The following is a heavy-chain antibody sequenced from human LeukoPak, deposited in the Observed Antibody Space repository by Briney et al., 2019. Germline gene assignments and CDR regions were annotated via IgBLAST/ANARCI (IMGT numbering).Heavy chain of an antibody. CDR2: ISYDGSNK. J-gene: IGHJ6*02. CDR1: GFTFSSYA. CDR3: ARDRIVVVTARYYYYGMDV. V-gene: IGHV3-30*04. D-gene: IGHD2-21*02. Sequence: PGGSLRLSCAASGFTFSSYAMPWVRQAPGKGLEWVAVISYDGSNKYYADSVKGRFTISRDNSKNTLYLQMNSLRAEDTAVYYCARDRIVVVTARYYYYGMDVWGQGTTVTVSS.